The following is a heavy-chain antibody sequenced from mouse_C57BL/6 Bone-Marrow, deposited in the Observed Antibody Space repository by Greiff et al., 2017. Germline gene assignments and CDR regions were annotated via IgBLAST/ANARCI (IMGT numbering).Heavy chain of an antibody. CDR2: IYPRSGNT. CDR3: AATVVADFDV. D-gene: IGHD1-1*01. J-gene: IGHJ1*03. V-gene: IGHV1-81*01. CDR1: GYTFTSYG. Sequence: VQLQQSGAELARPGASVKLSCKASGYTFTSYGISWVKQRTGQGLEWIGEIYPRSGNTSYNEKFKGKATLTADKASSTAYMELRSLTSEDSAVYFCAATVVADFDVWGTGTTVTVSS.